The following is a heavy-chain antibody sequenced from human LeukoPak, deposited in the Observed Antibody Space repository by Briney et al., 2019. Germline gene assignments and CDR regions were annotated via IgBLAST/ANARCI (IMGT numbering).Heavy chain of an antibody. CDR3: AKMYCRGPCCYTGGDDKFYRMDV. J-gene: IGHJ6*02. D-gene: IGHD2-15*01. Sequence: GGSLRLSCVASGFTFNNFAMSWVRQAPGKGLEWVSTLSGSGRGTNYADSVKGRFIISRDNSKKTLSLQMSSLRAEDTAAYYCAKMYCRGPCCYTGGDDKFYRMDVWGQGTTVTVSS. V-gene: IGHV3-23*01. CDR1: GFTFNNFA. CDR2: LSGSGRGT.